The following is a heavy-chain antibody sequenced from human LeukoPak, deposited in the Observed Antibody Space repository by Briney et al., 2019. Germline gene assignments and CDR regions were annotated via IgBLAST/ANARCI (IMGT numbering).Heavy chain of an antibody. D-gene: IGHD3-10*01. CDR1: GYTFTSYG. V-gene: IGHV1-18*01. CDR2: ISAYNGNT. Sequence: VASVKVSCKASGYTFTSYGISWVRQAPGQGLEWMGWISAYNGNTNYAQKLQGRVTMTTDTSTSTAYMELSSLRSEDTAVYYCARGNHMVRGVSVMDVWGKGTTVTVSS. CDR3: ARGNHMVRGVSVMDV. J-gene: IGHJ6*03.